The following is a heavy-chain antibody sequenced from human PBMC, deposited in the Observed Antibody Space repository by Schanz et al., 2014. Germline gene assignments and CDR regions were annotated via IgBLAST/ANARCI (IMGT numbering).Heavy chain of an antibody. CDR2: VFPNGIT. CDR3: AREPLSGYNWFDP. V-gene: IGHV4-61*02. J-gene: IGHJ5*02. Sequence: QVQLQESGPGLLKPSQTLSLTCTVSGGSIRSGTYYWSWIRQPAGKALEWVGRVFPNGITNYNPSLKSRVTISLDTSKNQFSLKLSSVTAADTAVYYCAREPLSGYNWFDPWGQGSLVTVSS. CDR1: GGSIRSGTYY. D-gene: IGHD6-25*01.